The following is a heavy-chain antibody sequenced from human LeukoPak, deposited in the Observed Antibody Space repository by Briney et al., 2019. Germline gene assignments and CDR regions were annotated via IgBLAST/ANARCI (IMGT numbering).Heavy chain of an antibody. CDR3: ARETIGAIFGVVTTSWFDP. D-gene: IGHD3-3*01. CDR1: GYTFTGYY. CDR2: INPNSGGT. J-gene: IGHJ5*02. V-gene: IGHV1-2*02. Sequence: GASVKVSCKASGYTFTGYYMHWVRQAPGQGLEWMGWINPNSGGTNYAQKFQGRVTMTRDTSISTAYMELSRLRSDDTAVYYCARETIGAIFGVVTTSWFDPWGQGTLVTVSS.